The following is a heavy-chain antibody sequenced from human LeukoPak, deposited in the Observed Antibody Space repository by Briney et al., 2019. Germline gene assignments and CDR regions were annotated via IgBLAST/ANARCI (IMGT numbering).Heavy chain of an antibody. D-gene: IGHD5-24*01. CDR3: AQDWRLIQFNH. CDR2: ISASGGYT. Sequence: GGSLRLSCAASGFTFSSYAMSWVRQAPGKGLEWVSGISASGGYTYYADSVKGRFTISRDNSKNTMFLQMNSLRADDTAVYYCAQDWRLIQFNHWGQGTLVTVSS. J-gene: IGHJ5*02. CDR1: GFTFSSYA. V-gene: IGHV3-23*01.